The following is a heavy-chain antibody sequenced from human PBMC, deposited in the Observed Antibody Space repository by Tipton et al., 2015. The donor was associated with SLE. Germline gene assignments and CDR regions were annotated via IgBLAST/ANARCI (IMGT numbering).Heavy chain of an antibody. CDR3: AKSGFARYTGIYYFDS. CDR1: GFSFSSSQ. Sequence: GSLRLSCAASGFSFSSSQMNWVRQTPGKGLEWLSHISRSGGDIFYSDSVRGRFTISRDNFKNTLFLQMNILRAEDTALYYCAKSGFARYTGIYYFDSWGQGTVVTVSS. CDR2: ISRSGGDI. J-gene: IGHJ4*02. D-gene: IGHD1-14*01. V-gene: IGHV3-48*03.